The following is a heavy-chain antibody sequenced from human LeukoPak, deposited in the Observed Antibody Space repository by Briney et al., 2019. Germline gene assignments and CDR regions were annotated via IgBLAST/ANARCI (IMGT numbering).Heavy chain of an antibody. J-gene: IGHJ4*02. CDR3: ARTLGSGWTRYFDY. CDR1: GGSFSGYY. CDR2: IYTSGST. D-gene: IGHD6-19*01. V-gene: IGHV4-59*10. Sequence: PPETLSLTCAVYGGSFSGYYWSWIRQPAGKGLEWIGRIYTSGSTNYNPSLKSRVTMSVDTSKNQFSLKLSSVTAADTAVYYCARTLGSGWTRYFDYWGQGTLVTVSS.